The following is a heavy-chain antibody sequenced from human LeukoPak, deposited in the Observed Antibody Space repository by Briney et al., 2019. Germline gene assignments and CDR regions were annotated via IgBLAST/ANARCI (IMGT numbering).Heavy chain of an antibody. J-gene: IGHJ4*02. Sequence: ASVKVSCKASGYTFTSYYMSWVRQAPGQGLEWMGWINANSGGTNYAQKFQGRVTMTRDTSISTAYMELRRLRSDDTAVYYCAIGAWITRIAVVIAAYFAYGGEGCLATVPS. V-gene: IGHV1-2*02. CDR3: AIGAWITRIAVVIAAYFAY. CDR1: GYTFTSYY. D-gene: IGHD3-22*01. CDR2: INANSGGT.